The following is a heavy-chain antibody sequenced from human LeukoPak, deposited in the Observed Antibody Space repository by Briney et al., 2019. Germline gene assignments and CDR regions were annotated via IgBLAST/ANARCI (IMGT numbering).Heavy chain of an antibody. Sequence: PGGSLRLSCSFSGFTFSDRYMDWVRQAPGKGLEWVGRSRNKANSYTTEYAASVRGRFTISRDDSKNSLYLQMNSLKTEDTAVYYCAREGYSGSYYDYWGQGTQVTVSS. D-gene: IGHD1-26*01. CDR1: GFTFSDRY. CDR3: AREGYSGSYYDY. V-gene: IGHV3-72*01. CDR2: SRNKANSYTT. J-gene: IGHJ4*02.